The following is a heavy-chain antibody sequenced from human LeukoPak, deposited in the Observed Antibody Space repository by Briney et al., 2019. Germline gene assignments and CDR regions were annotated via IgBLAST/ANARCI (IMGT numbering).Heavy chain of an antibody. J-gene: IGHJ4*02. CDR1: GGTFSSYA. V-gene: IGHV1-69*13. D-gene: IGHD5-24*01. CDR3: ARDGDGYNSPRLGFDY. CDR2: IIPIFGTA. Sequence: ASVKVSCKASGGTFSSYAISWVRQAPGQGLEWMGGIIPIFGTANYAQKFQGRVTITADEPTSTAYMELSSLRSEDTAVYYCARDGDGYNSPRLGFDYWGQGTLVTVSS.